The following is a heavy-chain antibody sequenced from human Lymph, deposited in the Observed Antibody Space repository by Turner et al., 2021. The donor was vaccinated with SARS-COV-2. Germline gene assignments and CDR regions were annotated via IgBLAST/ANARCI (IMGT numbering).Heavy chain of an antibody. CDR3: ARDLGTYGMDV. V-gene: IGHV3-53*02. Sequence: EVQLVETGGGLTQPAGSLRLSCAASGIIVSRNYMNWVRQAPGKGLEWVSVIYSGGTTYYADSVKGRFTITRDNSKNTLYLQMNSLRVEDTAVYYCARDLGTYGMDVWGQGTTVTVSS. J-gene: IGHJ6*02. CDR1: GIIVSRNY. D-gene: IGHD6-13*01. CDR2: IYSGGTT.